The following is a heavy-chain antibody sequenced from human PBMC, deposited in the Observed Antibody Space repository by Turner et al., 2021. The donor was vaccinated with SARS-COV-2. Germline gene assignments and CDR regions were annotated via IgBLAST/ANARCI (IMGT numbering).Heavy chain of an antibody. CDR3: ATSTVAGTELNYYGMDV. D-gene: IGHD6-13*01. CDR1: GGSISSSSYY. V-gene: IGHV4-39*01. Sequence: QLQLQESGPGLVKPSETLSLTCTVSGGSISSSSYYWGWIRQPPGKGLEWIGRIYYSGSTYYNPSLKSRVTISVDTSKNQFSLKLSSVTAADTAVYYCATSTVAGTELNYYGMDVWGQGTTVTVSS. CDR2: IYYSGST. J-gene: IGHJ6*02.